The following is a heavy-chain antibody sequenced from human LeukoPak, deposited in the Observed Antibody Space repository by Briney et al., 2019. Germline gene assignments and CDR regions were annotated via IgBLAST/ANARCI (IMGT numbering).Heavy chain of an antibody. D-gene: IGHD3-10*01. CDR3: AKGPYYGSGSYYFDY. V-gene: IGHV3-9*03. J-gene: IGHJ4*02. CDR1: GFTFDEYA. Sequence: GRSLRLSCAASGFTFDEYAMHWVRQAPGKGLEWVSGISWSSTNIGYADSVKGRFTISRDNAKNSLYLQMNSLRVEDMALYYCAKGPYYGSGSYYFDYWGQGTLVTVPS. CDR2: ISWSSTNI.